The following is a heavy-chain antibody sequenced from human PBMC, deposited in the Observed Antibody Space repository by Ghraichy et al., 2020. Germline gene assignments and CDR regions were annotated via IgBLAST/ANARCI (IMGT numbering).Heavy chain of an antibody. CDR3: AKIRRDGYSNFDF. V-gene: IGHV3-74*01. J-gene: IGHJ4*02. D-gene: IGHD5-24*01. CDR2: IKSDGRST. CDR1: GFTFSNYW. Sequence: GESLNISCVASGFTFSNYWMHWVRQAPGKGLVWVSRIKSDGRSTDYADSVKGRFTISRDNAKNTMYLQMNSLRVEDTAVYYCAKIRRDGYSNFDFWGQGTLFTVSS.